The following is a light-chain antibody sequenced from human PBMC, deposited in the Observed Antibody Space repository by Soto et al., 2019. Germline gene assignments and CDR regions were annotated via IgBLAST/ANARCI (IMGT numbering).Light chain of an antibody. CDR3: SSYTSSSTLRV. J-gene: IGLJ1*01. Sequence: ALTQPASVSGSPGQSITISCTGTSSDVGGYNYVSWYQQHPGKAPKFMIYEVSNRPSGVSNRFSGSKSGNTASLTISGLQAEDEADYYCSSYTSSSTLRVFGTGTKVTVL. V-gene: IGLV2-14*01. CDR2: EVS. CDR1: SSDVGGYNY.